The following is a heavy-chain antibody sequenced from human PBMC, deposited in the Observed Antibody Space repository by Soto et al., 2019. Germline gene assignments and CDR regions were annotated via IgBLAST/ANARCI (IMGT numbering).Heavy chain of an antibody. CDR1: GGTFSSYA. V-gene: IGHV1-69*12. J-gene: IGHJ6*02. Sequence: QVQLVQSGAEVKKPGSSVKVSCKASGGTFSSYAISWVRQAPGQGLEWMGGIIPIFGTANYAQKFQGRVTITADETTSTAYMDLRSLGSEDTAVYYCAKVQASRGGHYYCGMDVWGQGTTVTVSS. CDR3: AKVQASRGGHYYCGMDV. CDR2: IIPIFGTA. D-gene: IGHD3-10*01.